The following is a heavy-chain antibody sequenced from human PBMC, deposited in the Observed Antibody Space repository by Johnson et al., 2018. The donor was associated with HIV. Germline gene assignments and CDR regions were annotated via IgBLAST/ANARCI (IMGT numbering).Heavy chain of an antibody. CDR3: ARDDILTGYYDAFDI. V-gene: IGHV3-30*14. D-gene: IGHD3-9*01. CDR1: GFSFSSYA. J-gene: IGHJ3*02. CDR2: VSYDGRER. Sequence: QVQLVESGGGVVQPGRSLRLSCAASGFSFSSYAMHWVRQAPGKGLEWVAVVSYDGRERYYADSVKGRFTISRDSSKNTLYLQMNSLRAEDTAVYYCARDDILTGYYDAFDIWGQGTMVTVSS.